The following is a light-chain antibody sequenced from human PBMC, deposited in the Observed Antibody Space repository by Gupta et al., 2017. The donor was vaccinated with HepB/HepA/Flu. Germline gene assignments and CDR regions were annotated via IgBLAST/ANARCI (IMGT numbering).Light chain of an antibody. J-gene: IGKJ2*03. Sequence: DIQMTQSPSSLSASVGDRVTITCRASQSVSTYLNWYQQKPGKAPKLLIYGSSSLQSGVPSRFSGSGSGTDFTLTMSSLHPEDFATYYCHQSDNYPRSSFGQWTKTEIK. CDR1: QSVSTY. CDR2: GSS. CDR3: HQSDNYPRSS. V-gene: IGKV1-39*01.